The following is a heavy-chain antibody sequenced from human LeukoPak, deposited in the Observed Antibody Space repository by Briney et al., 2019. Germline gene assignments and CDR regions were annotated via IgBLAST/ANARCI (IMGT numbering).Heavy chain of an antibody. CDR2: ISSSSSTI. V-gene: IGHV3-48*01. D-gene: IGHD6-19*01. J-gene: IGHJ4*02. CDR3: ARYSSGWSFDY. Sequence: PGGSLRLSCAASGFTFSSYSMNWVRQAPGKGLEWVSYISSSSSTIYYADSVKGRFTISRDNAKNSLHLQMNSLRVEDTAVYYCARYSSGWSFDYWGQGTLVTVSS. CDR1: GFTFSSYS.